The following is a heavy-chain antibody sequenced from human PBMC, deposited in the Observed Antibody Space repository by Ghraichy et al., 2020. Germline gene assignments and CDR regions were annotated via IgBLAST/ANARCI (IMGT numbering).Heavy chain of an antibody. CDR3: ARQESGYENQNY. Sequence: SETLSLTCTVSGGSISSSSYYWGWIRQPPGKGLEWIGSIYYSGSTYYNPSLKSRVTISVDTSKNQFSLKLSSVTAADTAVYYCARQESGYENQNYWGQGTLVTVSS. J-gene: IGHJ4*02. CDR1: GGSISSSSYY. V-gene: IGHV4-39*01. D-gene: IGHD5-12*01. CDR2: IYYSGST.